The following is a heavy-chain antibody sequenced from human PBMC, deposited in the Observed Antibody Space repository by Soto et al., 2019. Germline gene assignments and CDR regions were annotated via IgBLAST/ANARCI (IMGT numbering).Heavy chain of an antibody. CDR3: ARTDISIAAAGTYWFDP. D-gene: IGHD6-13*01. CDR1: GFSLSTSGMC. CDR2: IDWDDDK. V-gene: IGHV2-70*01. J-gene: IGHJ5*02. Sequence: SGPTLVNPTQTLTLTCTFSGFSLSTSGMCVSWIRQPPGKALEWLALIDWDDDKYYSTSLRTRLTISKDTSKNQVVLTMTNMDPVDTATYYCARTDISIAAAGTYWFDPWGQGTLVTVSS.